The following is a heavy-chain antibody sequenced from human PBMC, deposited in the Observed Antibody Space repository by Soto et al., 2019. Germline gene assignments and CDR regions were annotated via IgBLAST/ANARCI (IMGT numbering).Heavy chain of an antibody. CDR1: GFTFSSYA. D-gene: IGHD3-22*01. V-gene: IGHV3-30-3*01. J-gene: IGHJ4*02. CDR3: ARDPYDSSYFDY. Sequence: AGGSLRLSCAASGFTFSSYAMHWVRQAPGKGLEWVAVISYDGSNKYYADSVKGRFTISRDNSKNTLYLQMNSLRAEDTAVYYCARDPYDSSYFDYWGQGTLVTVSS. CDR2: ISYDGSNK.